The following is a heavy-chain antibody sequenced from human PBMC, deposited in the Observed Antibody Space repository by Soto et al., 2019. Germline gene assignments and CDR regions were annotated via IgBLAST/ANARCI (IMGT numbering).Heavy chain of an antibody. CDR1: GYSFTSYW. CDR3: AGQAMADV. J-gene: IGHJ6*02. CDR2: IYPGDSDA. V-gene: IGHV5-51*01. Sequence: PGESLKISCQGSGYSFTSYWITWVRQMPGKGLEWMGIIYPGDSDARYSPSFQGQVTISVDKSISTAYLQWSSLKASDTAIYYCAGQAMADVWGQGTTVTVSS.